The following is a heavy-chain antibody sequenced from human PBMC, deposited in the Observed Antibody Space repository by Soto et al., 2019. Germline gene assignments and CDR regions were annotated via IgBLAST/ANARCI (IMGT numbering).Heavy chain of an antibody. CDR2: INPANGNT. V-gene: IGHV1-3*01. J-gene: IGHJ4*02. D-gene: IGHD3-10*01. Sequence: ASVKVSCKASGYTFTNYAVHWVRQAPGQRLEWMGWINPANGNTKYSQTFQGRVTISRDTSATTAYMELSSLGSEDTAVYYCARDMTSESYFVYWGQGTQVTVSS. CDR1: GYTFTNYA. CDR3: ARDMTSESYFVY.